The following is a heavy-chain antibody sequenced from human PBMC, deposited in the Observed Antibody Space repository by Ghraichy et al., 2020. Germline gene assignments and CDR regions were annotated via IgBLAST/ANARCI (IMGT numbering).Heavy chain of an antibody. D-gene: IGHD3-16*01. V-gene: IGHV4-59*01. CDR2: IYYRGTT. J-gene: IGHJ2*01. CDR3: ARHGRGSPGYGDWYFDL. Sequence: GSLSLTCTVSGGSISPYYWTWIRQPPGKGLEWIGYIYYRGTTKYSPSIKSRLTISVDTSKNQVSLKLSSVTTADTAAYYCARHGRGSPGYGDWYFDLWGPGTLVTVSS. CDR1: GGSISPYY.